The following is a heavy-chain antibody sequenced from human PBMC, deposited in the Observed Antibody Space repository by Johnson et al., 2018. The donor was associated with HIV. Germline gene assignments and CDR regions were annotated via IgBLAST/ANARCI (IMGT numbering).Heavy chain of an antibody. CDR1: GFTFSNFY. J-gene: IGHJ3*02. CDR2: ISSDTTTM. V-gene: IGHV3-11*01. D-gene: IGHD3-3*01. CDR3: ARPVFGVVSSPIDAFGI. Sequence: QVQLVESGGGLVQPGGSLRLSCAASGFTFSNFYMSWIRQAPGKGLEWVAYISSDTTTMYYSDSVRGRFNISRDNVKNSLHLQMNSLRAEDTALYYCARPVFGVVSSPIDAFGIWGQGTTVTVSS.